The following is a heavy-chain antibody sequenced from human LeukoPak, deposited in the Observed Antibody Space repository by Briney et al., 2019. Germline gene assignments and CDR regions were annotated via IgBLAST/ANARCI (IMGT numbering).Heavy chain of an antibody. CDR2: IYYSGST. D-gene: IGHD5-24*01. Sequence: SETLPLTCTVSGGSITSYYWSWIRQPPGKGLEWIGNIYYSGSTNYDPSLKSRVTISVDTSKNQFSLKLTSVTAADTALYYCARGDGNKSDHWGQGTLVTVSS. V-gene: IGHV4-59*01. CDR1: GGSITSYY. J-gene: IGHJ4*02. CDR3: ARGDGNKSDH.